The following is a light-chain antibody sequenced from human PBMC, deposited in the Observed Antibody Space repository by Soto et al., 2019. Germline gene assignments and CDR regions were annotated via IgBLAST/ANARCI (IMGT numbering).Light chain of an antibody. V-gene: IGLV1-44*01. CDR2: SNN. Sequence: QSVLTQPPSASGTPGQRVTISCSGSSSNIGSNNVNWYQQLPGTAPTLLIYSNNQRPSGVPNRFSGSKSGNTASLTISGLQAEDEADYYCCSFAGSYTLYVFGTGTKLTVL. J-gene: IGLJ1*01. CDR3: CSFAGSYTLYV. CDR1: SSNIGSNN.